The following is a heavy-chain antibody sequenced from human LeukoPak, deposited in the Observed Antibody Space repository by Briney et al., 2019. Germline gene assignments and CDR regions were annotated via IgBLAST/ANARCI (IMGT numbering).Heavy chain of an antibody. V-gene: IGHV5-51*01. CDR3: ARQWSSSGWRKLDY. CDR1: GYSFSTFW. CDR2: IFPGDSPT. Sequence: GEPLKISCQGSGYSFSTFWIGWVRQMPGKGLEWMGIIFPGDSPTGYSPSFQGQVTISADKSISTAYLQWSSLKASDTAMYYCARQWSSSGWRKLDYWGQGTLVTVSS. J-gene: IGHJ4*02. D-gene: IGHD6-19*01.